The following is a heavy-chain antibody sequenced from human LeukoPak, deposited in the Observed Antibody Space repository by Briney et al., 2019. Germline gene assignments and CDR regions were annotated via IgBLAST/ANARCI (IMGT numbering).Heavy chain of an antibody. D-gene: IGHD6-13*01. CDR3: ARVRYSSSWYPYY. Sequence: GASVKVSCKASGYTFTSYDINWVRQAPGQGLEWMGWINPNSGGTNYAQKFQGRVTMTRDTSISTAYMELSRLRSDDTAVYYCARVRYSSSWYPYYWAQGTLVTVSS. V-gene: IGHV1-2*02. CDR2: INPNSGGT. CDR1: GYTFTSYD. J-gene: IGHJ4*02.